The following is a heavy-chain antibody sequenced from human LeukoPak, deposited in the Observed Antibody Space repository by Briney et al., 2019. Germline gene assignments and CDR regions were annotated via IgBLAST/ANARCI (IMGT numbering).Heavy chain of an antibody. CDR1: GFTFSSSA. Sequence: GGSLRLSCAASGFTFSSSAMSWVRQAPGKGLEWVSAISNNGGYTYYADSVKGRFTISRDNSKNTLYLQMNSLRAEDTALYYCAKSPIASAGSPLDYWGQGTLVTVSS. V-gene: IGHV3-23*01. D-gene: IGHD6-13*01. CDR2: ISNNGGYT. CDR3: AKSPIASAGSPLDY. J-gene: IGHJ4*02.